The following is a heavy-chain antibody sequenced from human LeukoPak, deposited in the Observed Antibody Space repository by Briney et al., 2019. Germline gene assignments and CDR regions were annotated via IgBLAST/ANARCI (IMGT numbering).Heavy chain of an antibody. D-gene: IGHD4/OR15-4a*01. V-gene: IGHV3-48*01. CDR2: ISTSSSTI. J-gene: IGHJ4*02. CDR3: ARDLSDYDATRFDY. CDR1: GFTFSSYS. Sequence: GGSLRLSCAASGFTFSSYSMNWVRQAPGEGLDWVSYISTSSSTIYYADSVKGRFTISRDNAKNSLYLQMNSLRAEDTAVYYCARDLSDYDATRFDYWGQGTLVTVSS.